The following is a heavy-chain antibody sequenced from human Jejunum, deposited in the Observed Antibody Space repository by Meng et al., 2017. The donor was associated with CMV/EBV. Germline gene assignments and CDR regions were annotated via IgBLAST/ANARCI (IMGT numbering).Heavy chain of an antibody. V-gene: IGHV7-4-1*02. CDR1: GYTFSSHA. Sequence: CKASGYTFSSHAINWVRQAPGQGLEWMRWINANTGTPTYGRHLTGRFVFPLDSSVNTAYLEISSLEATDTAIYYCARSVHSGYDIFDNWGQGTLVTVSS. J-gene: IGHJ4*02. D-gene: IGHD5-12*01. CDR3: ARSVHSGYDIFDN. CDR2: INANTGTP.